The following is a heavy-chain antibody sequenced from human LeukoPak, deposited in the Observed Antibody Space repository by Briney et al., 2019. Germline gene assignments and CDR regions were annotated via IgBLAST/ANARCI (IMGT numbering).Heavy chain of an antibody. D-gene: IGHD3-22*01. V-gene: IGHV4-4*07. Sequence: SETLSLTCSVSGGAIISYYWSWIRQPAGKGPEWIGRIYPTGNTDYNPSLKTRVTMSTDLSKKQFSLRLRSVTAADTAVYYCARLKFYDSTGYSPGYYMVVWGKGTAVTVSS. J-gene: IGHJ6*03. CDR1: GGAIISYY. CDR3: ARLKFYDSTGYSPGYYMVV. CDR2: IYPTGNT.